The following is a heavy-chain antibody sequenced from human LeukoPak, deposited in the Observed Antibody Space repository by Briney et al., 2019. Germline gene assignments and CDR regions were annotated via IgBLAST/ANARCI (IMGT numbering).Heavy chain of an antibody. CDR2: ISYDGSNK. V-gene: IGHV3-30*04. J-gene: IGHJ4*02. Sequence: PGGSLRLSCAASGFTFSSYAMHWVRQAPGKGLEWVAVISYDGSNKYYADSVKGRFTISRDNSKNTLYLQMNSLRAEDTAVYYCARPDIVATNPTITGTLGYWGQGTLVTVSS. CDR1: GFTFSSYA. CDR3: ARPDIVATNPTITGTLGY. D-gene: IGHD5-12*01.